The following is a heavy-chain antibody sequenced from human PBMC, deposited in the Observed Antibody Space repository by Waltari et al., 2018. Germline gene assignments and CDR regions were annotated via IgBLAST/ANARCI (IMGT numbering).Heavy chain of an antibody. CDR3: VKGGWGFGELYDQH. V-gene: IGHV3-9*01. CDR1: GFTFDDYA. CDR2: ISWNSGGI. Sequence: EVQLVESGGGLAQPGRSLRLSCVASGFTFDDYAMHWVRQRPGKGLELVSGISWNSGGIGYADSTRGRFTISRDNAKKSLYLQMQSLRPDDTARYYCVKGGWGFGELYDQHWGQGTLVTVSS. D-gene: IGHD3-10*01. J-gene: IGHJ1*01.